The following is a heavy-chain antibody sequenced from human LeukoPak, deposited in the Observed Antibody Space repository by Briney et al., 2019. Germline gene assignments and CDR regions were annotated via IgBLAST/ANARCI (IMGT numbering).Heavy chain of an antibody. CDR1: GYAFTSYD. J-gene: IGHJ6*03. V-gene: IGHV1-8*01. Sequence: ASVKVSFKASGYAFTSYDINWVRQATGQGLEWMGWMNPNSGNTGYAQKFQGRVTMTRNTSISTAYMELSSLRSEDTAVYYCARAYYDSSGYYYSLYYYMDVWGKGTTVTVSS. CDR2: MNPNSGNT. D-gene: IGHD3-22*01. CDR3: ARAYYDSSGYYYSLYYYMDV.